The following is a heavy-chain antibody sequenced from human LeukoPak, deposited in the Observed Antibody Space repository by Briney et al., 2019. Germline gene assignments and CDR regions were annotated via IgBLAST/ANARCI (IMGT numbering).Heavy chain of an antibody. D-gene: IGHD4-17*01. CDR1: GFTFSRYW. Sequence: GGSLRLSCAASGFTFSRYWMHWVRQAPGKGLVWVSRINTDGSSTSYADSVKGRLTISRDNAKNTLFLQMNSLRAEDTAVYYCARDRYGDENWFDPWGQGTLVTVSS. CDR2: INTDGSST. V-gene: IGHV3-74*01. J-gene: IGHJ5*02. CDR3: ARDRYGDENWFDP.